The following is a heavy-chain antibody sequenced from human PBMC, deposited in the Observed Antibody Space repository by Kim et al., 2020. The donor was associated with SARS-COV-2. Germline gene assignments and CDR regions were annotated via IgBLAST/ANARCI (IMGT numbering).Heavy chain of an antibody. CDR3: AKDRDIAAAGTYYYGMDV. Sequence: GGSLRLSCAASGFTFDDYAMHWVRQAPGKGLEWVSGISWNSVSIGYADSVKGRFTISRDNAKNSLYLQMNSLRAEDTALYYCAKDRDIAAAGTYYYGMDVWGQGTTVTVSS. V-gene: IGHV3-9*01. CDR1: GFTFDDYA. J-gene: IGHJ6*02. D-gene: IGHD6-13*01. CDR2: ISWNSVSI.